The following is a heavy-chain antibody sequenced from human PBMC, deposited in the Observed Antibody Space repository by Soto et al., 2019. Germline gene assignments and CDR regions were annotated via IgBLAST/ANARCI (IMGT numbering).Heavy chain of an antibody. J-gene: IGHJ6*02. V-gene: IGHV3-48*02. Sequence: EAQLVESGGGSVQPGGSLRLSCAASGFSFSSYSMNWVRQAPGKGLEWLSYIGRSRSTIYYAGSLKGRFTISRDNAKNTLYMQRDSFRDEDTAIFYCARERSEDYYYGMDVWGQGTTVTVSS. CDR2: IGRSRSTI. CDR3: ARERSEDYYYGMDV. CDR1: GFSFSSYS.